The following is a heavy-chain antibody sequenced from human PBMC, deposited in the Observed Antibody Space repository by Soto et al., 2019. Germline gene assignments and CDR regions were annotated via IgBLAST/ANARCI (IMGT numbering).Heavy chain of an antibody. CDR2: IYPGDSDT. V-gene: IGHV5-51*01. CDR1: GYSFTSYW. J-gene: IGHJ6*02. CDR3: ARHKSGYSYGYIYYYYGMDG. D-gene: IGHD5-18*01. Sequence: PGESLKISCKGSGYSFTSYWIGWVRQMPGKGLEWMGIIYPGDSDTRYSPSFQGQVTISADKSISTAYLQWSSLKASDTAMYYCARHKSGYSYGYIYYYYGMDGWAQGNTVTFSS.